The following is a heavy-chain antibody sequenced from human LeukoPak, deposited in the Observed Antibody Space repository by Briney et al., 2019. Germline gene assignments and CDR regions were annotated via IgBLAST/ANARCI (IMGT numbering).Heavy chain of an antibody. V-gene: IGHV3-21*01. CDR3: ARDQIAGEKYFQH. J-gene: IGHJ1*01. CDR1: GFTFSSYS. Sequence: GGSLRLSCAASGFTFSSYSMNWVRQAPGKGLEWVSSISSSSSYICYADSVKGRFTISRDNAKNSLYLQMNSLRAEDTAVYYCARDQIAGEKYFQHWGQGTLVTVSS. CDR2: ISSSSSYI. D-gene: IGHD6-13*01.